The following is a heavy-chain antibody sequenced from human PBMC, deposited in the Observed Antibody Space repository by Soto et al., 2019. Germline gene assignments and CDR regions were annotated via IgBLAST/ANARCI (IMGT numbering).Heavy chain of an antibody. Sequence: HVKLVQSGTEVREPGASVKVSCKASGYTFTNYGISWVRQAPGQGLEWMGWIRPDSGDTDYAQKFLGRFTITTDTSTSTAYMELTSLTSDDTAVYYCSRDRSTGDYWGQGSLVTVSS. V-gene: IGHV1-18*01. CDR1: GYTFTNYG. CDR3: SRDRSTGDY. CDR2: IRPDSGDT. J-gene: IGHJ4*02.